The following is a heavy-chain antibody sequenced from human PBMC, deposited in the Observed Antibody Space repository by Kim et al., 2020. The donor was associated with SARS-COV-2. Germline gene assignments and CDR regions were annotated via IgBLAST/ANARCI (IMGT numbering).Heavy chain of an antibody. V-gene: IGHV4-34*01. CDR3: VRGQWRRSPPTSFFSYMDV. J-gene: IGHJ6*02. D-gene: IGHD5-12*01. CDR2: VNHLGST. CDR1: GGSFSVYY. Sequence: SETLSLTCAVYGGSFSVYYWTWIRQSPGKGLEWIGEVNHLGSTTYSPPLQSRLTISADTSKNQFSLKLYSVPAADTAVYYCVRGQWRRSPPTSFFSYMDVWGQGTTVTVSS.